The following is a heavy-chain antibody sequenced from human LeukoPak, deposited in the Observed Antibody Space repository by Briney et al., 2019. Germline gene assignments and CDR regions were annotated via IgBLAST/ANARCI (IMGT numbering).Heavy chain of an antibody. V-gene: IGHV3-7*01. J-gene: IGHJ4*02. CDR2: IKQDGSEK. CDR1: GFTFSSYW. CDR3: ARDNTLAVAGHFDY. D-gene: IGHD6-19*01. Sequence: GGSLRLSCAASGFTFSSYWMSWVRQAPGKGLEWVANIKQDGSEKYYVDSVKGRFTISRDNAKNSLYLQMNSLRAEDTAVYYCARDNTLAVAGHFDYWGQGTLVTVSS.